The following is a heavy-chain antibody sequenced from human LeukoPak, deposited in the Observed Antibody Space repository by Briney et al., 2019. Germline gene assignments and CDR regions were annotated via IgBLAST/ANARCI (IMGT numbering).Heavy chain of an antibody. J-gene: IGHJ4*02. D-gene: IGHD2-15*01. CDR1: GFTFSSYG. V-gene: IGHV3-30*18. CDR2: ISYDGSNK. Sequence: GRSLRLSCAASGFTFSSYGMHWVRQAPGKGLEWVAVISYDGSNKYNADSVKGRFTISRDNSKNTLYLQMNSLRAEDTAVYYCAKDETVVVVAAHFDYWGQGTLVTVSS. CDR3: AKDETVVVVAAHFDY.